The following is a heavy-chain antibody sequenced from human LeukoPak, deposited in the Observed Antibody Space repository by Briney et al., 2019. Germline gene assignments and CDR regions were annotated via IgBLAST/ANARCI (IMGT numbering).Heavy chain of an antibody. D-gene: IGHD3-10*01. V-gene: IGHV4-38-2*02. CDR1: GYSISSGYY. CDR2: IYHSGST. CDR3: ARYGRSGSYPY. Sequence: SETLSLTCTVSGYSISSGYYWGWIRQPPGKGLEWIGSIYHSGSTYYNPSLKSRVTISVDTSKNQFSLKLSSVTAADTAVYYCARYGRSGSYPYWGQGTLVTVSS. J-gene: IGHJ4*02.